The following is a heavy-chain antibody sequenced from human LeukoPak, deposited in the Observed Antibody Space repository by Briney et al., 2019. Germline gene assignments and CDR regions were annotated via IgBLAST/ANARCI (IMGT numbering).Heavy chain of an antibody. V-gene: IGHV3-30*02. J-gene: IGHJ4*02. CDR1: GFTFSSYG. CDR2: IRYDGSNK. Sequence: GGSLRLSCAASGFTFSSYGMHWVRQAPGKGLEWVAFIRYDGSNKYYADSVKGRFTISRDNSKNTLYLQMNSLRAEDTAVYYCAGDKTTGGWYEIDYWGQGTLVTVSS. CDR3: AGDKTTGGWYEIDY. D-gene: IGHD6-19*01.